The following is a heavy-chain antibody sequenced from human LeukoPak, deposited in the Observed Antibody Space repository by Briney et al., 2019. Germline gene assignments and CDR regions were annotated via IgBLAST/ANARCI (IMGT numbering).Heavy chain of an antibody. CDR2: IRYDGSNK. D-gene: IGHD6-19*01. Sequence: AGGSLRLSCAASGFTFSSYGMRWVRQAPGKGLEWVAFIRYDGSNKYYADSVKGRFTISRDNSKNTLYLQMNSLRAEDTAVYYCAKGGTWLVDAFDIWGQGTMVTVSS. V-gene: IGHV3-30*02. J-gene: IGHJ3*02. CDR3: AKGGTWLVDAFDI. CDR1: GFTFSSYG.